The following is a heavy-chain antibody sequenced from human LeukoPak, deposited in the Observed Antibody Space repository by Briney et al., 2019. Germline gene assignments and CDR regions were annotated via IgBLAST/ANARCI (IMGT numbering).Heavy chain of an antibody. CDR3: ARGRYSSSWLTHYYYYGMDV. Sequence: PGRSLRLSCAASGFTFSSYAMHWVRQAPGKGLEWVAVISYDGSNKYYADSVKGRFTISRDNSKNTLYLQMNSLRAEDTAVYYCARGRYSSSWLTHYYYYGMDVWGQGTTVTVSS. V-gene: IGHV3-30-3*01. CDR1: GFTFSSYA. J-gene: IGHJ6*02. CDR2: ISYDGSNK. D-gene: IGHD6-13*01.